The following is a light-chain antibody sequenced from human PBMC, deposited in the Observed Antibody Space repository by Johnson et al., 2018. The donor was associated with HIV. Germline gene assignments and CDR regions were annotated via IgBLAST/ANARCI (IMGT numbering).Light chain of an antibody. CDR2: ENN. J-gene: IGLJ1*01. CDR3: GTWDNSLSAHYV. Sequence: QSVLTQSPSVSAAPGKKVTISCSGGSSNIGNNYVSWYQQLPRAAPKLLIYENNKRPSGIPDRFSGSKSGPSATLGITGLQTGDEADYYCGTWDNSLSAHYVFGTGTKITVL. CDR1: SSNIGNNY. V-gene: IGLV1-51*02.